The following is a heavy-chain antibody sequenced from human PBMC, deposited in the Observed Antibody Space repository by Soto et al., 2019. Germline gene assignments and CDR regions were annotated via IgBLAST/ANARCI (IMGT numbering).Heavy chain of an antibody. CDR2: IYPGDSDT. CDR3: ARHAVDSAYDIFTGDYTTSLSDY. D-gene: IGHD3-9*01. J-gene: IGHJ4*02. CDR1: GYSFTSYW. Sequence: PGESLKISCKGSGYSFTSYWIGWVRQMPGKGLEWMGIIYPGDSDTRYSPSFQGQVTISADKSISTAYLQWSSLKASDTAMYYCARHAVDSAYDIFTGDYTTSLSDYWGQGTLVTVSS. V-gene: IGHV5-51*01.